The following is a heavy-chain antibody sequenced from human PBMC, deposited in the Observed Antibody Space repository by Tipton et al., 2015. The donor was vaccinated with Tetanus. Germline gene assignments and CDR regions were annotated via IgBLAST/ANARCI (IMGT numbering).Heavy chain of an antibody. J-gene: IGHJ5*02. CDR1: GGSISSYY. CDR2: IYTSGST. D-gene: IGHD3-22*01. V-gene: IGHV4-4*07. Sequence: TLSLTCTVSGGSISSYYWSWIRQPAGKGLEWIGRIYTSGSTNYNPSLKSRVTMSVDTSKHQFSLKLSSVTAADTAVYYCARWGGYDSSGYRQGNWFDPWGQGTLVAVAS. CDR3: ARWGGYDSSGYRQGNWFDP.